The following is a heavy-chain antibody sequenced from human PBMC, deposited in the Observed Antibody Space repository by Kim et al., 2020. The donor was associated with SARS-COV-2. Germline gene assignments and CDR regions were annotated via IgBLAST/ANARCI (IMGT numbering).Heavy chain of an antibody. J-gene: IGHJ6*02. CDR3: ARAHLAAGTRYYGMDV. V-gene: IGHV4-34*01. CDR2: INHSGST. CDR1: GGSFSGYY. D-gene: IGHD6-13*01. Sequence: SETLSLTCAVYGGSFSGYYWSWIRQPPGKGLEWIGEINHSGSTNYNPSLKSRVTISVDTSKNQFSLKLSSVTAADTAVYYCARAHLAAGTRYYGMDVWGQGTTVTVSS.